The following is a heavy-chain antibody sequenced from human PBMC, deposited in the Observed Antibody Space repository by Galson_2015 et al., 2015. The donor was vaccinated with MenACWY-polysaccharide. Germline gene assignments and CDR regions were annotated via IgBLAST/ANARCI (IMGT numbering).Heavy chain of an antibody. Sequence: SGDLSYYAAAVTGRFTISRDISKTTLYRQVSSLRAEDTALYYCEKSRTIADAFDVWGQGTMVTVSS. CDR3: EKSRTIADAFDV. CDR2: SGDLS. V-gene: IGHV3-23*01. J-gene: IGHJ3*01. D-gene: IGHD2-2*01.